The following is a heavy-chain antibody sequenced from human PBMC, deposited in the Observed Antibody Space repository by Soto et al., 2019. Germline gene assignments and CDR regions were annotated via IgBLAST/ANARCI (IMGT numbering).Heavy chain of an antibody. CDR1: GYTFSNYD. CDR3: AKVSRKGSAIDFDY. CDR2: VNPNNGDT. J-gene: IGHJ4*02. D-gene: IGHD3-10*01. V-gene: IGHV1-8*01. Sequence: QVQLVQSGAELKKPGASVKVSCKASGYTFSNYDMNWVRQATGQGPEWIGWVNPNNGDTGYAQKFQGRVTLSTDNSTTTAYTELTSLRSEDTDIYYCAKVSRKGSAIDFDYWGQGTLITVSS.